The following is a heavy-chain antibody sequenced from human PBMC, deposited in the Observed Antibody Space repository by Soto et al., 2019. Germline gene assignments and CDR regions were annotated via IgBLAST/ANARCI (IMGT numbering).Heavy chain of an antibody. CDR1: GYTFTGYY. V-gene: IGHV1-2*02. CDR2: INPNSGGT. Sequence: ASVKVSCKASGYTFTGYYMHWVRQAPGQGLEWMGWINPNSGGTNYAQKFRGRVTMTRETSISTAYMELSRLRSDDTAVYYCAREYSSSSGVYAWFDPWGQGTLVTVSS. D-gene: IGHD6-6*01. J-gene: IGHJ5*02. CDR3: AREYSSSSGVYAWFDP.